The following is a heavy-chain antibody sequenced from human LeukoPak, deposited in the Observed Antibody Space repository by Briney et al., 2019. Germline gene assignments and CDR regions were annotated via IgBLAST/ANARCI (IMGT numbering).Heavy chain of an antibody. CDR2: IYYSGST. J-gene: IGHJ4*02. CDR3: ARSYYDFWSGSRPYYFDY. CDR1: GGSISNSY. D-gene: IGHD3-3*01. V-gene: IGHV4-59*12. Sequence: KTSETLSLTCTVSGGSISNSYWTWIRQPPGKGLEWIGHIYYSGSTNYNPSLKSRVTISVDTSKNQFSLKLSSVTAADTAVYYCARSYYDFWSGSRPYYFDYWGQGTLVTVSS.